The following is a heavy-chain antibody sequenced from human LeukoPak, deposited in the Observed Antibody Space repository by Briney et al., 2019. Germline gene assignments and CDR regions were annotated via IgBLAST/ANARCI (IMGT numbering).Heavy chain of an antibody. CDR3: AGLRMIVVFKSLEPYYYYYYGMDV. V-gene: IGHV4-34*01. CDR2: INHSGST. CDR1: GGSFSGYH. D-gene: IGHD3-22*01. J-gene: IGHJ6*02. Sequence: PSETLSLTCGVYGGSFSGYHWTWIRLRPGKGLEWIGDINHSGSTHYNPSLKSRVTISVDTSNNQFSLKLSSVTAADTAVYYCAGLRMIVVFKSLEPYYYYYYGMDVWGQGTTVTVSS.